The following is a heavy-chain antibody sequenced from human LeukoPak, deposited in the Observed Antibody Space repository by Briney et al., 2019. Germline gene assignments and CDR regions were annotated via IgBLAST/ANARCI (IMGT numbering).Heavy chain of an antibody. D-gene: IGHD3-22*01. CDR3: TGTYYYDSSGYENY. CDR1: GFTFSSYG. CDR2: IRYDGSNK. Sequence: GSLRLSCAASGFTFSSYGMHWVRQAPGKGLEWVAFIRYDGSNKYYADSVKGRFTISRDNSKNTLYLQMNSLRAEDTAVYYCTGTYYYDSSGYENYWGQGTLVTVSS. J-gene: IGHJ4*02. V-gene: IGHV3-30*02.